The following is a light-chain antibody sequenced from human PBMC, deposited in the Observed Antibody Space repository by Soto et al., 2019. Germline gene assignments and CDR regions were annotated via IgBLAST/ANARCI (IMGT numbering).Light chain of an antibody. CDR3: QQYGSSPPIT. Sequence: EIVLTQSPGTLSLSPGERATLSCRASQSVSSSYLAWYQQKPGQAPRLLIYGASSRATGIPDRFSGSRSGTDFTLTISRLEPEDFAVYFCQQYGSSPPITFGKGTRLEIK. J-gene: IGKJ5*01. V-gene: IGKV3-20*01. CDR1: QSVSSSY. CDR2: GAS.